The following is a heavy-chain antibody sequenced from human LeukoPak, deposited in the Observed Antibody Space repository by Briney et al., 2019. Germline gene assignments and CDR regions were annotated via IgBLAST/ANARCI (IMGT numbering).Heavy chain of an antibody. J-gene: IGHJ5*02. CDR1: GYTFTSYA. CDR2: INAGNGNT. CDR3: ARDRSVPPRSPRILYGSGSFHP. Sequence: ASVKVSCKASGYTFTSYAMHWVRQAPGQRLEWMGWINAGNGNTKYSQKFQGRVTITRDTSASTAYMELSSLRSEDTAVYYCARDRSVPPRSPRILYGSGSFHPWGQGTLVTVSS. V-gene: IGHV1-3*01. D-gene: IGHD3-10*01.